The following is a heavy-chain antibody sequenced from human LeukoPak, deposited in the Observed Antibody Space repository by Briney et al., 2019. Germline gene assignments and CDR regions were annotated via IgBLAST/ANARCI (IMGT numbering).Heavy chain of an antibody. CDR3: ARAHYDSSGYNLDY. CDR2: INPNSGGT. V-gene: IGHV1-2*02. J-gene: IGHJ4*02. Sequence: ASVKVSCKASGYTFTGYYMHWVRQAPGQGLEWMGWINPNSGGTNYAQKFQGRVTMTRDTSISTAYMELSRLRSDDTTVYYCARAHYDSSGYNLDYWGQGTLVTVSS. CDR1: GYTFTGYY. D-gene: IGHD3-22*01.